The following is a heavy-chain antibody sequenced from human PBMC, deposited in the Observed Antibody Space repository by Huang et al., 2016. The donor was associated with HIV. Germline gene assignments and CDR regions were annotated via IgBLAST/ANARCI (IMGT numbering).Heavy chain of an antibody. CDR3: ARDHWYPLQNWFDL. J-gene: IGHJ5*01. CDR2: ISAYNGNT. CDR1: GYIFTKYG. D-gene: IGHD1-1*01. Sequence: QVELVQSGAEVKRPGASVRVSCKAAGYIFTKYGINWVRQAPGPGLEWMGWISAYNGNTNYAEKFQGRVTLTRDTSATTAYMELRDVTSADTAVYYCARDHWYPLQNWFDLWGQGTLVTVSS. V-gene: IGHV1-18*01.